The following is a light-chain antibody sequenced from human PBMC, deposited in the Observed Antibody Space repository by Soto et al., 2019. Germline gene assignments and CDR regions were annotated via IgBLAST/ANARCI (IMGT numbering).Light chain of an antibody. CDR3: SSYSSGTTHVV. CDR2: DVN. CDR1: SSDVGGFNY. Sequence: QPVLTQPASVSGSPGQSITISCTGTSSDVGGFNYVSWYQQHPGKAPKLMIYDVNDRPSGVSDRFSGSKSGNTASLTISGLQAEDEADYFCSSYSSGTTHVVFGGGTKLTVL. J-gene: IGLJ2*01. V-gene: IGLV2-14*03.